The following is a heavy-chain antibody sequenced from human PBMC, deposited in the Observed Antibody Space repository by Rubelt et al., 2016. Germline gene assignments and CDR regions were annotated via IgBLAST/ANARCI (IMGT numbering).Heavy chain of an antibody. CDR1: GGSFSGYY. CDR3: ASRGDPKTYYYYMDV. D-gene: IGHD4-17*01. J-gene: IGHJ6*03. Sequence: QVQLQQWGAGLLKPSETLSLTCAVYGGSFSGYYWSWIRQPPGKGLEWIGEINHSGSTNYNPSLKSRVTISVDTSKNQFSLKLSSVTAADTAVYYCASRGDPKTYYYYMDVWGKGTTVTVSS. CDR2: INHSGST. V-gene: IGHV4-34*01.